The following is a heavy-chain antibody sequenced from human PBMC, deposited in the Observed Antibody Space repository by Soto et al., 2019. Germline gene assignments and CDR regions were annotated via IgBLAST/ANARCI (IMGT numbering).Heavy chain of an antibody. D-gene: IGHD3-10*01. V-gene: IGHV3-23*01. CDR3: AKGRGGSGSLTPRVDF. J-gene: IGHJ4*02. Sequence: EVQLLESGGGLVQPGGSLRLSCAASGFTFNNYAMTWVRQAPGKGLEWVSAISGGGDTTSYADSVKARFTVSRDGSKNTLYLQMSSLRAEETALYYCAKGRGGSGSLTPRVDFWGQGTLVTVSS. CDR1: GFTFNNYA. CDR2: ISGGGDTT.